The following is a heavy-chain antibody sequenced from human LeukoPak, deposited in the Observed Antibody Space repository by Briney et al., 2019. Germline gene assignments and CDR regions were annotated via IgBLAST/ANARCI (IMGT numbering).Heavy chain of an antibody. CDR2: IFRSGTT. V-gene: IGHV3-53*01. Sequence: GGSLRLSCAASGFTLSSKYMTWVRQAPDRGLEWVSIIFRSGTTYYADSVKGRFIISRDNSKNMVYLQMNSMRVDDAAVYYCARLDIGETDAFDIWGQGALVTVSS. D-gene: IGHD3-9*01. J-gene: IGHJ3*02. CDR1: GFTLSSKY. CDR3: ARLDIGETDAFDI.